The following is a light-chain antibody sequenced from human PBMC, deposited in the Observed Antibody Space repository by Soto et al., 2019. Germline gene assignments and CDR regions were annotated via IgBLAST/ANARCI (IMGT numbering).Light chain of an antibody. J-gene: IGKJ1*01. CDR3: QQSYSTPRT. CDR1: QSLSSY. CDR2: AAS. V-gene: IGKV1-39*01. Sequence: DIQMTQSPSSLSASVGDRVTITCRASQSLSSYLNWYQQKPGKAPKLLIYAASSLQSGVPSRCSGRGSGTDVTLTISSLQPEEFATYYCQQSYSTPRTFGQGTKVEIK.